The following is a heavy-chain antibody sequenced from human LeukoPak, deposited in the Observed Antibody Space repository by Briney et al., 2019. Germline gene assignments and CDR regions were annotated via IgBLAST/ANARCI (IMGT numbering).Heavy chain of an antibody. Sequence: SETLSLTCTVSGGSISSSSYYWGWIRQPPGKGLEWIGSIYYSGSTYYNPSLKSRVTISVDTSKNQFSLKLSSVTAADTAVYYCARHSRRYKDFDYWGQGTLVTVSS. CDR3: ARHSRRYKDFDY. CDR2: IYYSGST. D-gene: IGHD5-18*01. V-gene: IGHV4-39*01. J-gene: IGHJ4*02. CDR1: GGSISSSSYY.